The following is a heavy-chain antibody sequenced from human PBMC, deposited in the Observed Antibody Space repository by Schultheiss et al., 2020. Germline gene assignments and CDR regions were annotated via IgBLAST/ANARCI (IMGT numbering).Heavy chain of an antibody. CDR3: AKDGGRDGYNYYFDY. D-gene: IGHD5-24*01. CDR1: GGSVSSGSYY. J-gene: IGHJ4*02. V-gene: IGHV4-61*01. Sequence: SETLSLTCTVSGGSVSSGSYYWSWIRQPPGKGLEWIGYIYYSGSTYYNPSLKSRVTISVDTSKNQFSLKLSSVTAADTAVYYCAKDGGRDGYNYYFDYWGQGTLVTVTS. CDR2: IYYSGST.